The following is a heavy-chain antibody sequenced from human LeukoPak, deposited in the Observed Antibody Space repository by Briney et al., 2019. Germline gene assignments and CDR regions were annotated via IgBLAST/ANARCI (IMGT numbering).Heavy chain of an antibody. D-gene: IGHD4-17*01. J-gene: IGHJ4*02. CDR3: ASVTTVTTQFDY. Sequence: PSETLSLTCTASGGSISRSSYYWGWIRQPPGKGLEWIGSIYYSGSTYYNPSLKSRVTISVDTSKTQFSLKLSSVTAADTAVYYCASVTTVTTQFDYWGQGTLVTVSS. V-gene: IGHV4-39*01. CDR2: IYYSGST. CDR1: GGSISRSSYY.